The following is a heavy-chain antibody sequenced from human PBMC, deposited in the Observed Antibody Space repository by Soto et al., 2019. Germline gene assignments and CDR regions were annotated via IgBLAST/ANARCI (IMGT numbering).Heavy chain of an antibody. V-gene: IGHV3-13*01. D-gene: IGHD1-26*01. CDR1: GFTFSSYD. Sequence: PGGSLRLSCAASGFTFSSYDMHWVRQATGKGLEWVSAIGTAGDTYYPGSVKGRFTISRENAKNSLYLQMNSLRAEDTAVYYCARVWSVGATKDYFDYWGQGTLVTVSS. J-gene: IGHJ4*02. CDR3: ARVWSVGATKDYFDY. CDR2: IGTAGDT.